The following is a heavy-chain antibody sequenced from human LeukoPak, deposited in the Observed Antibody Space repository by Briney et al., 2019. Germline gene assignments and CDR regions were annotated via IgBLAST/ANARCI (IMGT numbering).Heavy chain of an antibody. CDR2: FSPIGGGI. J-gene: IGHJ4*02. V-gene: IGHV3-23*01. D-gene: IGHD2-15*01. CDR3: ARALRIYYYFDY. Sequence: GGSLRLSCAASGFTFSNYAMSWVRQAPGKGLEWVSAFSPIGGGIYYADSVKGRFTISRDISKNPLYLQMNSLRAEDTAVYYCARALRIYYYFDYWGQGTLVTVSS. CDR1: GFTFSNYA.